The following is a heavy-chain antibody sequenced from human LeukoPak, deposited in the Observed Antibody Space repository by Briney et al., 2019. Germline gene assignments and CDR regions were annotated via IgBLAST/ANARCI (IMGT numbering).Heavy chain of an antibody. V-gene: IGHV4-30-2*01. CDR1: GGSISSGGYY. D-gene: IGHD7-27*01. J-gene: IGHJ4*02. CDR3: ARDWPGDPEYD. Sequence: PPQTLSLTCTVSGGSISSGGYYWSWIRQPPGKGLEWIGYIYHSGSTYYNPSLKSRVTISVDRSKNQFSLKLSSVTAADTAVYYCARDWPGDPEYDWGQGTLVTVSS. CDR2: IYHSGST.